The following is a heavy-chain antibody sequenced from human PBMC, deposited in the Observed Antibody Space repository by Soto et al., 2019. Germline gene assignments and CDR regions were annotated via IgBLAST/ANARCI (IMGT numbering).Heavy chain of an antibody. J-gene: IGHJ3*02. D-gene: IGHD3-3*01. CDR3: ARGGGVGVAGSAAFDM. CDR2: INPATGAA. CDR1: GYPVTAYY. V-gene: IGHV1-2*02. Sequence: QLHLVQSGAVVKKPGASVTVSCSASGYPVTAYYMHWVRQAPGRGLEWMGGINPATGAAKYTQTFPGRVPIARDTSTGSVFMEPGGLKSADTAVFFLARGGGVGVAGSAAFDMWGQGTLVTVSS.